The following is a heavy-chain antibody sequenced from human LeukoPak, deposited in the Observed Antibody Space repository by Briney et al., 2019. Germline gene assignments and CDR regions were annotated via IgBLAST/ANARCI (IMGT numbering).Heavy chain of an antibody. V-gene: IGHV3-30*18. CDR3: AKEGSSSSWYYYGLDV. CDR1: GFTFNKYG. D-gene: IGHD6-6*01. CDR2: ISNDGSHK. J-gene: IGHJ6*02. Sequence: GRSLRLSCAASGFTFNKYGMHWVRQAPGKGLEWVAVISNDGSHKNDADSVKGRLTISRDNSKNTLYLQMNSLRVEDTAVYYCAKEGSSSSWYYYGLDVWGQGTTVTVSS.